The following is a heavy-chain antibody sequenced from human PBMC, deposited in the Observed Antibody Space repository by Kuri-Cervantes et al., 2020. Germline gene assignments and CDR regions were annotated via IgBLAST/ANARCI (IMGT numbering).Heavy chain of an antibody. J-gene: IGHJ4*02. CDR2: INPNSGGT. CDR1: GYTLTGYY. D-gene: IGHD4-17*01. CDR3: ARSPLDYGDLDY. V-gene: IGHV1-2*02. Sequence: ASVKVSCKASGYTLTGYYMHWVRQAPGQGLEWVGWINPNSGGTNYAQKLQGRVTMTRDTSISTAYMELSRLRSDDTAVCYCARSPLDYGDLDYWGQGTLVTVSS.